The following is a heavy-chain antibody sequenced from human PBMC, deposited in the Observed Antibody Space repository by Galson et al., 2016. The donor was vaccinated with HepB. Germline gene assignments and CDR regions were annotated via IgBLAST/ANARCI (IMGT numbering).Heavy chain of an antibody. J-gene: IGHJ4*02. CDR1: GFTFSTYW. Sequence: SLRLSGAASGFTFSTYWINWVRQGPGKGLEWVANIQPEGSEKYYVDSVKGRFTISRDNAKNSLYLQMNSLKAEDTAVYYCARGIATPGVDYWGQGALVTVSS. CDR3: ARGIATPGVDY. CDR2: IQPEGSEK. V-gene: IGHV3-7*01. D-gene: IGHD6-13*01.